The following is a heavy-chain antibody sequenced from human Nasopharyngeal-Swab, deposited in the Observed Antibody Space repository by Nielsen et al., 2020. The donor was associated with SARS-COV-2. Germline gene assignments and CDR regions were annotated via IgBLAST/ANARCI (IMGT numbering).Heavy chain of an antibody. CDR3: ARGGYSYGYSQWNDAFDI. D-gene: IGHD5-18*01. Sequence: SVKVSCKASGGTFSSYAISWVRQALGQGLEWMGGIIPIFGTANYAQKFQGRVTITADESTSTAYMELSSLRSEDTAVYYCARGGYSYGYSQWNDAFDIWGQGTMVTVSS. CDR2: IIPIFGTA. J-gene: IGHJ3*02. V-gene: IGHV1-69*13. CDR1: GGTFSSYA.